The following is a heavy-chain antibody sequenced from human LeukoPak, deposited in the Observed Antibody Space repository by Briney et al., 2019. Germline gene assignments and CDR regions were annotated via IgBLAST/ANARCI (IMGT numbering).Heavy chain of an antibody. CDR2: ISSSGSTI. D-gene: IGHD1-1*01. V-gene: IGHV3-11*01. J-gene: IGHJ3*02. CDR3: ARDGRPFLTKAPVDAFDI. CDR1: GFTFSDYY. Sequence: PGGSLRLSCAASGFTFSDYYMSRIRQAPGKGLEWVSYISSSGSTIYYADSVKGRFTISRDNAKNSLYLQMNSLRAEDTAVYYCARDGRPFLTKAPVDAFDIWGQGTMVTVSS.